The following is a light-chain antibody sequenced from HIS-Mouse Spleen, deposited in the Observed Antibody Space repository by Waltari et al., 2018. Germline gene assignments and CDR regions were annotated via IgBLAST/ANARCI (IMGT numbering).Light chain of an antibody. Sequence: SYALPPPPSVSLAPATTASITGGANHIGNANLHWYQQKPGQAPVLVVYDDSHRPSGIPERFSGSNSGNTATLTISRVEAGDEADYYCQVWDSSSDHGVFGGGTKLTVL. V-gene: IGLV3-21*03. J-gene: IGLJ2*01. CDR2: DDS. CDR3: QVWDSSSDHGV. CDR1: HIGNAN.